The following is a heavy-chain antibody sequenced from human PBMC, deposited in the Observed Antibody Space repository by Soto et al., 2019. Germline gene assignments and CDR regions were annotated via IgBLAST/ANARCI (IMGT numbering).Heavy chain of an antibody. CDR1: GYTFTSYG. CDR2: ISAYNGNT. J-gene: IGHJ4*02. CDR3: ARDWGRGQFLTNKDY. V-gene: IGHV1-18*01. D-gene: IGHD3-9*01. Sequence: QVQLVQSGAEVRKPGASVKVSCKASGYTFTSYGISWVRQAPGQGLEWLGWISAYNGNTDYAQKLQGRITMTTDTSTSTAYMELRSLRSDDTAVYYCARDWGRGQFLTNKDYWGQGTLVTVSS.